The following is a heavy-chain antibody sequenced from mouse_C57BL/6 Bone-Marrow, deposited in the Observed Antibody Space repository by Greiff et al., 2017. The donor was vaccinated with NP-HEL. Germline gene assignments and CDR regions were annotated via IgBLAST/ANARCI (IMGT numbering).Heavy chain of an antibody. CDR3: ARLLRDGAIDY. CDR1: EYDFPSHD. J-gene: IGHJ4*01. V-gene: IGHV5-2*01. D-gene: IGHD1-1*01. Sequence: EVQVVESGGGLVQPGESLKLSCESNEYDFPSHDMSWVRTTPEKRLELVAAINSDGGSTYYPDTMERRFIISRDNTKKTLYLQMSSLRSEDTALYYCARLLRDGAIDYWGQGTSVTVSS. CDR2: INSDGGST.